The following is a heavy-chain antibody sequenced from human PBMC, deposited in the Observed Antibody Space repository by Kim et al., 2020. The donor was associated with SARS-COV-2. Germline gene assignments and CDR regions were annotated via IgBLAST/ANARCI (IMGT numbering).Heavy chain of an antibody. V-gene: IGHV3-53*01. CDR2: IYSGGST. J-gene: IGHJ5*02. D-gene: IGHD3-16*01. Sequence: GGSLRLSCAASGFTFSSNYMSWVRQAPGKGLEWVSVIYSGGSTYYEDDAKRRFTISRDNYKNTMYLQMNSLIAGDTAVYYCAREGGGDNNWFDPWGQGALVTVSS. CDR3: AREGGGDNNWFDP. CDR1: GFTFSSNY.